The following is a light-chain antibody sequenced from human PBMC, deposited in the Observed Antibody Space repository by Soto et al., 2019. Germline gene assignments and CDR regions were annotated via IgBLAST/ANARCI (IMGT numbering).Light chain of an antibody. Sequence: DIQMTQSPSNLSGSVGDRVTITCRASQTISSWLAWYQQKPGKAPKLLIYKASTLKSGVPSRFSGSGSGTEFTLTISSLQPDDFATYYCQHYNSYSEAFGQVTKVELK. CDR1: QTISSW. CDR2: KAS. V-gene: IGKV1-5*03. J-gene: IGKJ1*01. CDR3: QHYNSYSEA.